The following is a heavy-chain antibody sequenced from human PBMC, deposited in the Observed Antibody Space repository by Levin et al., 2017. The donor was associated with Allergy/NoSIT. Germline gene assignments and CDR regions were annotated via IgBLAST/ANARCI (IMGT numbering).Heavy chain of an antibody. CDR3: SRLAPNGKGLPFDY. V-gene: IGHV3-49*03. CDR1: GFTFGVYA. D-gene: IGHD6-13*01. J-gene: IGHJ4*02. Sequence: GGPLRLSCAASGFTFGVYAVSWFRQAPGKGLEWVGFITSIVYGGTTEYAASVKGRFTISRDDSKSIAYLQMNSLKSEDTALYYCSRLAPNGKGLPFDYWGQGTLVTVSS. CDR2: ITSIVYGGTT.